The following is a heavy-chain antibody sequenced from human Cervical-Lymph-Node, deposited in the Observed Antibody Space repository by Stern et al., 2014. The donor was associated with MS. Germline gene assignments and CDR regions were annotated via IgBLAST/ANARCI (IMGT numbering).Heavy chain of an antibody. J-gene: IGHJ4*02. V-gene: IGHV1-2*02. D-gene: IGHD1-26*01. Sequence: VQLVQSGAEVERPGASVKVSCTASGSTFTAYFLHWVRQAPGQGLEWMGWISPKTGSATYAQKFQDRVTMTRDTSINTGYMEVSSLRSDYTAVYYCARDRGSYSDYWGQGTLVAVSS. CDR3: ARDRGSYSDY. CDR1: GSTFTAYF. CDR2: ISPKTGSA.